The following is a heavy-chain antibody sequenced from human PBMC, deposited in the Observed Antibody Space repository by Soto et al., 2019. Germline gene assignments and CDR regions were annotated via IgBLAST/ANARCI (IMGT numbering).Heavy chain of an antibody. V-gene: IGHV3-23*01. CDR1: GFTFSSYA. J-gene: IGHJ3*02. CDR2: ISGSGGST. D-gene: IGHD5-12*01. CDR3: ASSGYDYSAFDI. Sequence: VQLLESGGGLVQPGGSLRLSCAASGFTFSSYAMSWVRQAPGKGLEWVSAISGSGGSTYYADSVKGRFTISRDNSKNTLYLQMNSLRAEDTAVYYCASSGYDYSAFDIWGQGTMVTVSS.